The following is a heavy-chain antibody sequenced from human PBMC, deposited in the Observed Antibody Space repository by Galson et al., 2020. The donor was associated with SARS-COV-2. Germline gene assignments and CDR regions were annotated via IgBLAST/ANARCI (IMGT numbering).Heavy chain of an antibody. CDR2: IWYDGSNK. Sequence: GESLKISCAASGFTFSSYGMHWVRQAPGKGLEWVAVIWYDGSNKYYADSVKGRFTISRDNSKNTLYLQMNSLRAEDTAVYYCARDLSFGRDNWFDPWGQGTLVTVSS. CDR3: ARDLSFGRDNWFDP. CDR1: GFTFSSYG. D-gene: IGHD3-10*01. J-gene: IGHJ5*02. V-gene: IGHV3-33*01.